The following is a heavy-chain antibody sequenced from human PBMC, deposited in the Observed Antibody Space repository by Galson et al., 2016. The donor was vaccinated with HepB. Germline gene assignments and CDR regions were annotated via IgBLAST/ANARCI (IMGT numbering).Heavy chain of an antibody. V-gene: IGHV3-15*07. Sequence: SLRLSCAASGFSFSHAWMHWVRQAPGKGLEWVGRIKSKTDGGTTDYAAPVKGRFAISRDNSKDTLYLQMNRLITEDTGVYYCTVAASYDFWSGYYVLDPWGQGTLVTVSS. D-gene: IGHD3-3*01. CDR3: TVAASYDFWSGYYVLDP. CDR1: GFSFSHAW. CDR2: IKSKTDGGTT. J-gene: IGHJ5*02.